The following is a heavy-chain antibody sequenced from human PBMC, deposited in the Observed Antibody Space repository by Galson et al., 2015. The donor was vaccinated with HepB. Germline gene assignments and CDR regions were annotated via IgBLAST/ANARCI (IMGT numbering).Heavy chain of an antibody. V-gene: IGHV5-51*01. J-gene: IGHJ5*02. CDR2: IYPGDSDT. CDR1: GYNFPTYW. D-gene: IGHD3-16*01. CDR3: ARRRDYDLGWFDP. Sequence: QSGAEVKKPGESLKISCKGSGYNFPTYWIGWVRQMPGKGLEWMGIIYPGDSDTRYSPSFQGQVTISADKSISTAYLQWSSLKASDTAMYYCARRRDYDLGWFDPWGQGTLVTVSS.